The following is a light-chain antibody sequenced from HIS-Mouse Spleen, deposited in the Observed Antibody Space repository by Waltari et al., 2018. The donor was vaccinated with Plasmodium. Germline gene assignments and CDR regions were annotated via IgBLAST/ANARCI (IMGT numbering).Light chain of an antibody. CDR1: ALPKTY. V-gene: IGLV3-10*01. CDR2: EDS. CDR3: YSTDSSGNHRV. J-gene: IGLJ3*02. Sequence: SYELPQPPSVSVSPGQTARITCSGDALPKTYAYWYQQKSGQAPVLVIYEDSKRPSGIPERVSGASSGTRATWTIRGAQVEDEADYYCYSTDSSGNHRVFGGGTKLTVL.